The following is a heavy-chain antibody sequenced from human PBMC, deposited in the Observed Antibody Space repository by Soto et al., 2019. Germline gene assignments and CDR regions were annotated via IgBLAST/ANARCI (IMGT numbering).Heavy chain of an antibody. V-gene: IGHV1-18*04. CDR1: GYTFTTYG. J-gene: IGHJ6*02. CDR3: AREVGHMDV. Sequence: PRASVKVSCKAFGYTFTTYGINWVRQAPGQGLEWMGWVSPYNGDTTYAQKVQGRVTMTTDTSTRTAYLELGSLRSDDTAVYYCAREVGHMDVWGQGTTVTVSS. CDR2: VSPYNGDT.